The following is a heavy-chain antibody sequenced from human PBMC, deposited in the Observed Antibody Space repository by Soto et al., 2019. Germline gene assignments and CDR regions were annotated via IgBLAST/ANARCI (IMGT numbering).Heavy chain of an antibody. J-gene: IGHJ6*02. D-gene: IGHD6-19*01. CDR1: GYTFTSYG. Sequence: QVQLVQSGAEVKKPGASVKVSCKASGYTFTSYGISWVRQAPGQGLEWMGWIIAYNGNTNYAQKLQGRVTMTTDTYTSTAYMELRSLRSDDTYVYYWARFAVAVAVTHHGTDMDVWGQGTTVTVSS. CDR2: IIAYNGNT. V-gene: IGHV1-18*01. CDR3: ARFAVAVAVTHHGTDMDV.